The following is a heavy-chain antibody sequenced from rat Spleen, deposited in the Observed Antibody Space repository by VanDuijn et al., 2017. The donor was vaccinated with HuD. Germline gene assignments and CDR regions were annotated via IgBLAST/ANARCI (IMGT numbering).Heavy chain of an antibody. CDR1: GFNFNDYW. J-gene: IGHJ3*01. V-gene: IGHV5-29*01. CDR3: ATGPRILRLDWFAY. CDR2: INYDGRST. Sequence: EVQLVESGGGAVQPGRFLKLSCAASGFNFNDYWMGWVRQAPTKGLEWVATINYDGRSTFYRDSLRDRFTIYRDNAKSTLYLQMDSLTSEDTATYYCATGPRILRLDWFAYWGQGTLVTVSS. D-gene: IGHD1-6*01.